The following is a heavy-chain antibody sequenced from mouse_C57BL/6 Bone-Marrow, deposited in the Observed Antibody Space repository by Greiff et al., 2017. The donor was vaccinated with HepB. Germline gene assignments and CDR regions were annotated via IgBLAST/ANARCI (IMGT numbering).Heavy chain of an antibody. D-gene: IGHD2-5*01. CDR1: GYAFSSSW. CDR3: ARRGDSNYATDY. CDR2: IYPGDGDT. Sequence: VQLQESGPELVKPGASVKISCKASGYAFSSSWMNWVKQRPGKGLEWIGRIYPGDGDTNYNGKFKGKATLTADKSSSTAYMQLSSLTSEDSAVYFCARRGDSNYATDYWGQGTSVTVSS. V-gene: IGHV1-82*01. J-gene: IGHJ4*01.